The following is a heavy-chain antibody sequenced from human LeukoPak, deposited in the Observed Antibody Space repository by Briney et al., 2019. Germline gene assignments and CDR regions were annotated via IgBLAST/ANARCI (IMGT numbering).Heavy chain of an antibody. Sequence: SETLSLTCTVSGGSTSSYYWSWIRQPAGKGLEWIGRIYTSGSTNYNPSLKSRVTISVDKSKNQFSLKLSSVTAADTAVYYCARGYCSSTSCYRYYYYYMDVWGKGTTVTVSS. J-gene: IGHJ6*03. CDR2: IYTSGST. V-gene: IGHV4-4*07. CDR1: GGSTSSYY. CDR3: ARGYCSSTSCYRYYYYYMDV. D-gene: IGHD2-2*01.